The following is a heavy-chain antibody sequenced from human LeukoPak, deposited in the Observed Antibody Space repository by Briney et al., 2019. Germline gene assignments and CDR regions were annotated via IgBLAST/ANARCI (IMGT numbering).Heavy chain of an antibody. D-gene: IGHD1-26*01. V-gene: IGHV3-7*01. Sequence: GGSLRLSCAASGFTFSSYSMSWVRQAPGKGLEWVANIKQDGSEKNYVGSVKGRFTISRDNAKNSLYLQMNSLRAEDTAVYYCARGGYGIVGYLPDYWGQGTLITVSS. CDR2: IKQDGSEK. J-gene: IGHJ4*02. CDR3: ARGGYGIVGYLPDY. CDR1: GFTFSSYS.